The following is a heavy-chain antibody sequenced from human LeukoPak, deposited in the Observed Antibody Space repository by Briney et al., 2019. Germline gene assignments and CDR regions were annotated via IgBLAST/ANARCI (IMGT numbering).Heavy chain of an antibody. J-gene: IGHJ6*03. V-gene: IGHV3-21*03. Sequence: GGSLRLSCAASGFTFSSYSMNWVRQAPGKGLEWVSSISSSSYYIYYADSVKGRFTISRDNAKNSLYLQMNSLKTEDTAVYYCTTGGIVVVEYYYYYMDVWGKGTTVTVSS. CDR3: TTGGIVVVEYYYYYMDV. D-gene: IGHD2-2*01. CDR1: GFTFSSYS. CDR2: ISSSSYYI.